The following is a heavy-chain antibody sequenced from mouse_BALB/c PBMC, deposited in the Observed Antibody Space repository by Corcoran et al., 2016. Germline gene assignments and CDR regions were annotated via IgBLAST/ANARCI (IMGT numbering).Heavy chain of an antibody. Sequence: EVQLQQSGAELVKPGASVKLSCTASGFNINDTYMHWVKQRPEQGLEWIGRIDPANGSTKYDPKVQGKATMTADTSSNTVYLQLSSLTSEATAVYYCGRSREGNYVVYWGQGTTLTVSS. CDR1: GFNINDTY. CDR2: IDPANGST. V-gene: IGHV14-3*02. CDR3: GRSREGNYVVY. D-gene: IGHD2-1*01. J-gene: IGHJ2*01.